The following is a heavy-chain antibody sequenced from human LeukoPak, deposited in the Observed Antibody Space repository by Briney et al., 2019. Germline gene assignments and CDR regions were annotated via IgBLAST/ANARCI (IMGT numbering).Heavy chain of an antibody. V-gene: IGHV4-34*01. Sequence: PSETLSLTCAVYGGSFSGYYWSWIRQPPGKGLEWLGEINHSGSTNYNPSLKSRVTISVDTSKNQFSLKLSSVTAADTAVYYCARARCSGGSCLPNHFDYWGQGTLVTVSS. D-gene: IGHD2-15*01. CDR1: GGSFSGYY. CDR2: INHSGST. CDR3: ARARCSGGSCLPNHFDY. J-gene: IGHJ4*02.